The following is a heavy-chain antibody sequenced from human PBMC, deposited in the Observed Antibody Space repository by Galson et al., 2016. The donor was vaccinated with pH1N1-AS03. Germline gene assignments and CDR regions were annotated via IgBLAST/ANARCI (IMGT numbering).Heavy chain of an antibody. Sequence: RQSPGKGLEWLGYIYSSGVTESNPSLRSRVSITIDTSKNEFSLKMTSVTAADTAVYYCARGPPFSPWGQGTLVTVSS. J-gene: IGHJ1*01. CDR3: ARGPPFSP. CDR2: IYSSGVT. V-gene: IGHV4-30-2*06.